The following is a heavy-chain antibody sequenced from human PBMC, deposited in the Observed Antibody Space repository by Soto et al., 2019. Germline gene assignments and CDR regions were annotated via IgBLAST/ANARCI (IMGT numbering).Heavy chain of an antibody. J-gene: IGHJ5*02. CDR2: IYHSGST. D-gene: IGHD3-9*01. Sequence: SETLSLTCAVSGGSISSSNWWSWVRKPPGKGLEWIGEIYHSGSTNYNPSLKSRVTISVDKSKNQFSLKLSSVTAADTAVYYCASIRYFDWLLYGWFDPWGQGTLVTVSS. V-gene: IGHV4-4*02. CDR1: GGSISSSNW. CDR3: ASIRYFDWLLYGWFDP.